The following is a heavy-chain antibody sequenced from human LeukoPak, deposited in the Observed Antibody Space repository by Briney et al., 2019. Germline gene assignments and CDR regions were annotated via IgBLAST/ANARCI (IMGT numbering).Heavy chain of an antibody. J-gene: IGHJ5*02. V-gene: IGHV4-31*03. D-gene: IGHD2-2*02. Sequence: SETLSLTCTVSGGSISSGGYYWSWIRQHPGKGLEWIGYIYYSGSTYYNPSLKSRVTISVDTSKNQFSLKLSSVTAADTAVYYCARGYCSSTSCYSRYNWFDPWGQGTLVTVSS. CDR1: GGSISSGGYY. CDR2: IYYSGST. CDR3: ARGYCSSTSCYSRYNWFDP.